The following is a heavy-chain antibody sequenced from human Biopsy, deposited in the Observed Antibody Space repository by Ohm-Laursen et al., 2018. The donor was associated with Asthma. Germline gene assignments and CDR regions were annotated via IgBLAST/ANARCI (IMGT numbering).Heavy chain of an antibody. Sequence: SVKVSCKAPGGTFSNFAISWVRQAPGQGLEWLGGIMTVFGTKNYAQKFQGRVTITADESTSTAYMEVTSLRSEDTAIYYCARCQVGYSSGWSLLLKKIYYSGMDVWGQGTAVTVSS. CDR3: ARCQVGYSSGWSLLLKKIYYSGMDV. CDR1: GGTFSNFA. J-gene: IGHJ6*02. CDR2: IMTVFGTK. V-gene: IGHV1-69*13. D-gene: IGHD6-19*01.